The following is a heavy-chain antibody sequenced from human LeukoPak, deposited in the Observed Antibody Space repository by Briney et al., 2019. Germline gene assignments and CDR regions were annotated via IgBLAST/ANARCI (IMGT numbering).Heavy chain of an antibody. Sequence: AGGSLRLSCAASGFTVSNNYMSWVRQAPGKGLQWVSVIYSGGLTYYADSVNGRFTISRGSSKNTLYLQMNSLRAEDTAVYYCAPAMVRGEPDAFDIWGQGTMVTVSS. J-gene: IGHJ3*02. CDR2: IYSGGLT. D-gene: IGHD3-10*01. CDR1: GFTVSNNY. V-gene: IGHV3-66*01. CDR3: APAMVRGEPDAFDI.